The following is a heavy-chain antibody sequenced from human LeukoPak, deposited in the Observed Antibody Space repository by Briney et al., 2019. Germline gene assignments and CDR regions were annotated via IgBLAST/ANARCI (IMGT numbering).Heavy chain of an antibody. J-gene: IGHJ4*02. V-gene: IGHV3-7*05. CDR2: IKQDGSES. D-gene: IGHD1-26*01. CDR1: GFSLSSYW. Sequence: GGSLRLSCAASGFSLSSYWMSWVRQAPGKGLEWVANIKQDGSESNYVGSVKGRFTISGDNAKNSLYLQMNSLRAEDTAVYYCAKDSYSKGDYWGQGTLVTVSS. CDR3: AKDSYSKGDY.